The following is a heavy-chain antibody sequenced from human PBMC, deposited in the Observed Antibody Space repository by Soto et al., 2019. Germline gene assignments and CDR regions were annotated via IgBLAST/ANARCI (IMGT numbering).Heavy chain of an antibody. V-gene: IGHV1-18*01. CDR2: ISAYNGNT. CDR3: ASLDCSSTSCYGRVYYYYGMDV. D-gene: IGHD2-2*01. CDR1: GYTFSSYG. J-gene: IGHJ6*02. Sequence: GASVKVSCKASGYTFSSYGINWVRQGPGQGREGMGWISAYNGNTNYAQKLQGRVTMTTDTSTSTAYMELRSLRSDDTAVYYCASLDCSSTSCYGRVYYYYGMDVWGQGTTVTVSS.